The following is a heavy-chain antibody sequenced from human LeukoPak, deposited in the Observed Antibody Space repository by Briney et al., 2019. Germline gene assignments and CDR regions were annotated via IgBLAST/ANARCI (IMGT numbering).Heavy chain of an antibody. J-gene: IGHJ6*04. V-gene: IGHV3-21*01. CDR2: ITGSGPYM. Sequence: GGSLRLSCAASGFTFSTFAMHWVRLSPGKGLEWVSSITGSGPYMLYADSVKHRFTISRDNAKNSLYLQMNSLRAEDTAVYYCAELGITMIGGVWGKGTTVTISS. CDR3: AELGITMIGGV. D-gene: IGHD3-10*02. CDR1: GFTFSTFA.